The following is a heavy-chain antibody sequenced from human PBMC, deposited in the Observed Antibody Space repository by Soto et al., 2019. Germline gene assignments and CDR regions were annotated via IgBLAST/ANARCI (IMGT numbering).Heavy chain of an antibody. CDR3: ATVEETGTTPLDY. D-gene: IGHD1-7*01. CDR1: GYTFTGYY. V-gene: IGHV1-2*02. J-gene: IGHJ4*02. CDR2: INPNSGGT. Sequence: QVQLVQSGAEVKKPGASVKVSCKASGYTFTGYYMHWVRQAPGQGLEWMGWINPNSGGTNYAQKFQGRVTMTRDTYISTAYMALSRLRSDDTAVYYCATVEETGTTPLDYWGQGTLVTVSS.